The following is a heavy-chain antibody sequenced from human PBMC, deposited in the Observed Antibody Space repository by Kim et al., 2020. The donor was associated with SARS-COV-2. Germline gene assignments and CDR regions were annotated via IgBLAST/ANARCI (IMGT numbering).Heavy chain of an antibody. CDR1: GFTVSSSY. CDR2: IYSGDVT. CDR3: AKDDELGFWH. D-gene: IGHD7-27*01. J-gene: IGHJ4*02. Sequence: GGSLRLSCAASGFTVSSSYMTWVRQAPGKGLEWVSAIYSGDVTDYADSVKGRFPISRHNFKNTLYLQMNSLRPEDTAVYYCAKDDELGFWHWGQGTLVTVSS. V-gene: IGHV3-53*04.